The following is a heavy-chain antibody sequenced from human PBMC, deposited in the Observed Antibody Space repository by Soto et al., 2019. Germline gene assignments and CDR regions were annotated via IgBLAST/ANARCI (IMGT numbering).Heavy chain of an antibody. CDR1: GFPFNSYA. Sequence: GGSLRLSCAASGFPFNSYAMSWVRQAPGKGLEWVSSISGSGVSTYYADSVKGRFAISRDNSRNTLYLQMNSLRAEDTALYYCAKDWVSSGRRYFDYWGQGTLVTVSS. V-gene: IGHV3-23*01. CDR3: AKDWVSSGRRYFDY. D-gene: IGHD6-19*01. CDR2: ISGSGVST. J-gene: IGHJ4*02.